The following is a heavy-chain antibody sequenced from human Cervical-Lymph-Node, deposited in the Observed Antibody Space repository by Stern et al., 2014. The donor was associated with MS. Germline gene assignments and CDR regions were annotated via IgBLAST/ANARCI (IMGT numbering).Heavy chain of an antibody. CDR2: INNDGTSI. V-gene: IGHV3-74*01. CDR1: GFTFSRNW. Sequence: EVHLVESGGGLVQPGGSLRLSCEASGFTFSRNWMHWVRQAPGKGLVWVARINNDGTSIDYADSVKGRFTISRDNVKNTLYLQMNSLRAEDTALYYCARDMMTARTLDYWGQGTLVTVSS. CDR3: ARDMMTARTLDY. J-gene: IGHJ4*02. D-gene: IGHD6-6*01.